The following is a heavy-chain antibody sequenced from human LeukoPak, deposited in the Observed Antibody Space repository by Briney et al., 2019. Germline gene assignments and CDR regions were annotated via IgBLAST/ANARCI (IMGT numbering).Heavy chain of an antibody. V-gene: IGHV1-2*02. CDR1: GYTFTAKF. Sequence: ASVKVSCQTSGYTFTAKFLHWLRQAPGQGLEWMGGIEPKSGVTVYGQKFRGRVTVTRDTSVSTAYMEVSGLRSDDTALYYCALENYYDSGGFSKAFDCWGQGTLVTVSS. D-gene: IGHD3-22*01. CDR3: ALENYYDSGGFSKAFDC. J-gene: IGHJ4*02. CDR2: IEPKSGVT.